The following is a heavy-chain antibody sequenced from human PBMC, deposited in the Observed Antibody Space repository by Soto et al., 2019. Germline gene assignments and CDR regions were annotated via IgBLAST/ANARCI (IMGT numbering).Heavy chain of an antibody. V-gene: IGHV4-31*03. J-gene: IGHJ4*02. CDR3: ARATGTLRSRNCDY. Sequence: TLSLTCSVSGASISTAGHYWTWIRQPPGKGLEWIGSIYHTGSTYYSKSLRSRLTMSVDTSKSQFSLRLSSVTAADTAVYYCARATGTLRSRNCDYWGQGSLVTVSS. D-gene: IGHD1-1*01. CDR1: GASISTAGHY. CDR2: IYHTGST.